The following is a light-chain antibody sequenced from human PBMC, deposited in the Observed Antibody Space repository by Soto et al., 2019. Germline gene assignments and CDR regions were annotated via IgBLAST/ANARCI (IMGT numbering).Light chain of an antibody. V-gene: IGKV3-20*01. CDR3: QLYGGSHMFS. CDR1: HIVASNY. Sequence: EIVLTQSPDTLSLSPGERATLSCRASHIVASNYLAWYQQKPGQAPRVLIHGASSRATGIPDRFSGSGSGTDFTLTISRLEPEDFAVYFCQLYGGSHMFSFGQGTKLQIK. J-gene: IGKJ2*01. CDR2: GAS.